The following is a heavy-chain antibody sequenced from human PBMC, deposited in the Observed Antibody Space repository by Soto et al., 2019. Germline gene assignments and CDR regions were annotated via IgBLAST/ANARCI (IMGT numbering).Heavy chain of an antibody. CDR1: GGTFSSYA. Sequence: ASVKVSCKASGGTFSSYAISWVRQAPGQGLEWMGGIIPIFGTANYAQKFQGRVTITADESTSTAYMELSSLRSEDTAVYYCARVPYVLDYYYYGMDVWGQGTTVTVSS. J-gene: IGHJ6*02. CDR3: ARVPYVLDYYYYGMDV. V-gene: IGHV1-69*13. D-gene: IGHD3-3*02. CDR2: IIPIFGTA.